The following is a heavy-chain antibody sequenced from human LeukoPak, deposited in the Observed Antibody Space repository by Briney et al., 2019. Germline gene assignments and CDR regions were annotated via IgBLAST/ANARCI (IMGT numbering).Heavy chain of an antibody. V-gene: IGHV3-21*01. CDR2: ISSSSTYI. Sequence: GGSLRLSCAASGFTLSDYAMNWVRQAPGKGLEWVSSISSSSTYIYYADSVKGRFTISRDNAKNALYLQTNSLRADDTAIYYCARGTYYYESRGDQGDYWGQGTLVTVSS. J-gene: IGHJ4*02. CDR3: ARGTYYYESRGDQGDY. CDR1: GFTLSDYA. D-gene: IGHD3-22*01.